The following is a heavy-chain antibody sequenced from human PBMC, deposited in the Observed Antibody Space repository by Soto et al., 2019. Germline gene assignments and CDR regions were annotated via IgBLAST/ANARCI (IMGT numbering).Heavy chain of an antibody. CDR3: AGGAIYCSGGRCYPVY. Sequence: EVQLVESGGGVVRPGGSLRLSCAASGFTFDDYGMSWVRQAPGKGLEWLSGINWNGDSTGYANSVQGRFTISRDNAKNSLYLQMTRLRAEDTALYYCAGGAIYCSGGRCYPVYWGQGTLVTVSS. CDR2: INWNGDST. D-gene: IGHD2-15*01. J-gene: IGHJ4*02. CDR1: GFTFDDYG. V-gene: IGHV3-20*04.